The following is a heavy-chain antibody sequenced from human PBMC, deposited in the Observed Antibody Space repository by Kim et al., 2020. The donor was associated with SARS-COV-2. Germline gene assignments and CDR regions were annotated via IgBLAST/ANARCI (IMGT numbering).Heavy chain of an antibody. CDR2: IIPILGIA. V-gene: IGHV1-69*04. CDR1: GGTFSSYA. J-gene: IGHJ6*02. CDR3: ARVVVGARVEAFDYYYYGMDV. D-gene: IGHD1-26*01. Sequence: SVKVSCKASGGTFSSYAISWVRQAPGQGLEWMGRIIPILGIANYAQKFQGRVTITADKSTSTAYMELSSLRSEDTAVYYCARVVVGARVEAFDYYYYGMDVWGQGTTVTVSS.